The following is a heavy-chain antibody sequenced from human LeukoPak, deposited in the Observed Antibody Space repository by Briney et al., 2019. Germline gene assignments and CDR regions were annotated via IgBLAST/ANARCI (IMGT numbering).Heavy chain of an antibody. J-gene: IGHJ4*02. CDR1: GIAVIGNY. Sequence: GGSLTLSCAASGIAVIGNYMSGVRQPPGKGLEWVSFISINTDTFYADSVRGRFTISRDSSKNTLFLQINSLRDEDSAVYYCAIAQSWDELFDSWGQGTLVTVSS. D-gene: IGHD1-26*01. CDR3: AIAQSWDELFDS. V-gene: IGHV3-53*01. CDR2: ISINTDT.